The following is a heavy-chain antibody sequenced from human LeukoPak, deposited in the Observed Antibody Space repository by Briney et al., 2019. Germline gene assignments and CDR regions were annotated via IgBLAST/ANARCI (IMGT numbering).Heavy chain of an antibody. Sequence: GGSLRLSCAAPGFTFSSYGMHWVRQAPGKGLEWVAFIRYDGSNKYYVDSVKGRFTISRDNSKNSLYLQMNSLRTEDTALYYCAKDIPITIFGVVINAFDYWGQGTLVTVSS. D-gene: IGHD3-3*01. J-gene: IGHJ4*02. CDR1: GFTFSSYG. CDR3: AKDIPITIFGVVINAFDY. CDR2: IRYDGSNK. V-gene: IGHV3-30*02.